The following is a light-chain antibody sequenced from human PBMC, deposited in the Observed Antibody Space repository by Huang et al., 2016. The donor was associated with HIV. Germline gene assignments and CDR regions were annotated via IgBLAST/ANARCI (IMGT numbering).Light chain of an antibody. V-gene: IGKV3-15*01. Sequence: EIVMTQSPAILSVSPGERATLSCRASQSVNTILAWYQQKPGQAPRLLSDGASTRATGVPARFSGGGSGTEFTLTISGLKSEDFAVYYCQQYNDWPLTFGGGTKVDIK. CDR1: QSVNTI. J-gene: IGKJ4*01. CDR3: QQYNDWPLT. CDR2: GAS.